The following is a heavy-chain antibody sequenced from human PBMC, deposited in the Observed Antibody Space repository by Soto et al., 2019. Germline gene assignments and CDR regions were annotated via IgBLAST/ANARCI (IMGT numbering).Heavy chain of an antibody. CDR2: IYWDVDK. CDR1: GFSLSTSGAS. CDR3: AHKGDGYRGFKY. D-gene: IGHD5-12*01. Sequence: QITLKESGPTLVKPTQTLTLTCTLSGFSLSTSGASVGWIRQPQGKALGWLELIYWDVDKSYSPSLKSRLTITKDTSKNQVVLTMTNMDPVDTATYYCAHKGDGYRGFKYWGQGTLVTVSS. J-gene: IGHJ4*02. V-gene: IGHV2-5*02.